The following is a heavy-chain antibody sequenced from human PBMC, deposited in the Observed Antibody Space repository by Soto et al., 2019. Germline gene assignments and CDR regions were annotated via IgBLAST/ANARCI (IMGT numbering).Heavy chain of an antibody. CDR2: IIHIFGTA. CDR1: GGTLSSYA. J-gene: IGHJ4*02. CDR3: ARGYYYDSSGYYSNAYYFDY. Sequence: QMQLVQSGAEVKKPGSSVKVSCKASGGTLSSYAISWERQAPGQGVEWMGGIIHIFGTANYAQKFQGRVTITADESTSTAYMELSSLRSEDTAVYYCARGYYYDSSGYYSNAYYFDYWGQGTLVTVSS. D-gene: IGHD3-22*01. V-gene: IGHV1-69*01.